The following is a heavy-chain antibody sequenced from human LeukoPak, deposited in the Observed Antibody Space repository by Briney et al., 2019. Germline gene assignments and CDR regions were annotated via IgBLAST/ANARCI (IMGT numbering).Heavy chain of an antibody. CDR2: ITAYNGNR. V-gene: IGHV1-18*01. Sequence: VASVKVSCKASGYTFTSYAMHWVRQAPGQGLEWMGWITAYNGNRLYAQRFQGRITLTTDTSTSTSYMELRSLEYDDTAIYYCARDNDKVVDHWGQGTLVTVSS. CDR1: GYTFTSYA. J-gene: IGHJ4*01. CDR3: ARDNDKVVDH. D-gene: IGHD1-1*01.